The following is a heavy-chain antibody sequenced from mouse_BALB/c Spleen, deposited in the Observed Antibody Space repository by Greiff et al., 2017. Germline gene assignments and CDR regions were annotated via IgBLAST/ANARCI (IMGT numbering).Heavy chain of an antibody. J-gene: IGHJ4*01. CDR2: INPSNGGT. V-gene: IGHV1S81*02. CDR1: GYTFTSYY. CDR3: ARRDSSGYAMDY. D-gene: IGHD3-2*01. Sequence: VQLQQSGAELVKPGASVKLSCKASGYTFTSYYMYWVKQRPGQGLEWIGEINPSNGGTNFNEKFKGKATFTADTSSNTAYMQLSSLTSEDSAVYYCARRDSSGYAMDYWGQGTSVTVSS.